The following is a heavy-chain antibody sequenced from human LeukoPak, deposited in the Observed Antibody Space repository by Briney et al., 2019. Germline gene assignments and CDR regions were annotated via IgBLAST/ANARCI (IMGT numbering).Heavy chain of an antibody. CDR3: AAGISSGNWLIPAGGNWFDP. Sequence: TSVKVSCKASGFTFTSSAVQWVRQARGQRLEWIGWIVVGSGNTNYARKFQERVTITRDMSTSTAYMELSSLRSEDTAVYYCAAGISSGNWLIPAGGNWFDPWGQGTLVTVSS. CDR2: IVVGSGNT. V-gene: IGHV1-58*01. D-gene: IGHD6-25*01. J-gene: IGHJ5*02. CDR1: GFTFTSSA.